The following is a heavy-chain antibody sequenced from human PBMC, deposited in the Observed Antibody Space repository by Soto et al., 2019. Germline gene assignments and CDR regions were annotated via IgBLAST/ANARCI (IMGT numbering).Heavy chain of an antibody. CDR3: ARDLSGFDT. J-gene: IGHJ5*02. CDR2: INAGNGNT. CDR1: GYTFTSYA. V-gene: IGHV1-3*05. Sequence: QVQLVQSGAEERKPGASVKVSCKSSGYTFTSYAMHWVRQAPGQRIEWMGWINAGNGNTKYSQKFQGRVTITRDTSANTAYMVLSRLRSEVTAVYYRARDLSGFDTWGQGTLVTVSS.